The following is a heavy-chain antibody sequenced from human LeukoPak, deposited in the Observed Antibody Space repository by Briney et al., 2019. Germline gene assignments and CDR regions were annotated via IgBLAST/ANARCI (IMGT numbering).Heavy chain of an antibody. V-gene: IGHV4-59*01. Sequence: PSETLSLTCTVSGGSISSYYWSWIRQPPGKGLEWIGYIYYSGSTNYNPSLKSRVTISVDTSKNQFSLKLSSVTAADTAVYYCAGMYSSGWYLGAFDIWGQGTMVTVSS. CDR3: AGMYSSGWYLGAFDI. CDR2: IYYSGST. J-gene: IGHJ3*02. D-gene: IGHD6-19*01. CDR1: GGSISSYY.